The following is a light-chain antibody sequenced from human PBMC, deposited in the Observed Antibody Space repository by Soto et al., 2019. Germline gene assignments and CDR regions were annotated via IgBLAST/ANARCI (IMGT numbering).Light chain of an antibody. J-gene: IGLJ2*01. CDR3: AIWYSSTLV. CDR2: YRSDSDK. CDR1: SGINVGTDR. Sequence: QPVLTQPTSLSASPGASARFTCTLRSGINVGTDRIYWYQQKPGSPPRYLLRYRSDSDKQQGSGVPSRFSGSKDASTNAGLLLISGLQSEDEADYYCAIWYSSTLVFGAGTQLTVL. V-gene: IGLV5-39*01.